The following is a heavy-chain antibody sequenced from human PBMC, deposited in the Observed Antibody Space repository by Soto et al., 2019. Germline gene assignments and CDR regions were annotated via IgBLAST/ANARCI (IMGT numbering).Heavy chain of an antibody. CDR2: TRNKANSYTT. V-gene: IGHV3-72*01. Sequence: EVQLVESGGGLVQPGGSLRLSCAASGFTFSDHYMDWVRQAPGKGLEWVGRTRNKANSYTTEYAASVKGRFTVSRDESKNLMYLQMNSLKTEDTAVYYCARYRYSSGWCADYWGQGTLVTVSS. J-gene: IGHJ4*02. D-gene: IGHD6-19*01. CDR3: ARYRYSSGWCADY. CDR1: GFTFSDHY.